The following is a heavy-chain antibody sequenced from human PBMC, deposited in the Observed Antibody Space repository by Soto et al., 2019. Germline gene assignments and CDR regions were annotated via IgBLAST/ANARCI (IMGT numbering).Heavy chain of an antibody. D-gene: IGHD3-22*01. Sequence: GESLKISCKGSGYSFFSHWIGWVRQMPGKGLEWVGIIYPADSETRYSLSFQGQVTISVDKSINTAYLQWSSLKASDTAMYYCARRPWLSGYYDYWGQGTLVTVSS. J-gene: IGHJ4*02. CDR2: IYPADSET. V-gene: IGHV5-51*01. CDR3: ARRPWLSGYYDY. CDR1: GYSFFSHW.